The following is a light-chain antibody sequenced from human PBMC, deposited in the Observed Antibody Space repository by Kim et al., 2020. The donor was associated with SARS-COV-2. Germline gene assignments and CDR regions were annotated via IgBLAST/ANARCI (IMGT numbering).Light chain of an antibody. Sequence: EIVLTQSPGTLSLSPEERATLSCRASQSVSSNNLAWYQQKPGQAPRLLIYGASTRATGIPDRFSGSGSGTDFTLTISRLEPEDFAVYYCQQSGSSPLTFGGGTKVDIK. CDR3: QQSGSSPLT. V-gene: IGKV3-20*01. J-gene: IGKJ4*01. CDR2: GAS. CDR1: QSVSSNN.